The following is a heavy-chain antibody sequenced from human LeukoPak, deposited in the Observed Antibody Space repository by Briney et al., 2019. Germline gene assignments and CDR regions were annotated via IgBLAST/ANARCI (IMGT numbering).Heavy chain of an antibody. D-gene: IGHD6-13*01. CDR1: GFTFSSYW. CDR2: IKQDGSEK. CDR3: ARVRVEAAAGPLFDY. V-gene: IGHV3-7*01. Sequence: PGGSLRLSCAASGFTFSSYWMSWVRQAPGKGLEWVANIKQDGSEKYYVDSVKGRFTISRDNAKNSLYLQMNSLRAEDTAVYYCARVRVEAAAGPLFDYWGQGTLVTVSS. J-gene: IGHJ4*02.